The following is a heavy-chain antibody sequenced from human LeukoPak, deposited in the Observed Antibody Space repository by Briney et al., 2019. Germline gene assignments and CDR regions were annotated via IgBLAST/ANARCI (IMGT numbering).Heavy chain of an antibody. CDR1: GGSFSGYY. J-gene: IGHJ4*02. Sequence: PSETLSLTCAVYGGSFSGYYWSWIRQPPGKGLEWIGEINHSGSTNYNPSLKSRVTISVDTSKNQFSLKLSSVTAADTAVYYCARVATRKGAFDYWGQGTLVTVSS. CDR2: INHSGST. CDR3: ARVATRKGAFDY. D-gene: IGHD5-12*01. V-gene: IGHV4-34*01.